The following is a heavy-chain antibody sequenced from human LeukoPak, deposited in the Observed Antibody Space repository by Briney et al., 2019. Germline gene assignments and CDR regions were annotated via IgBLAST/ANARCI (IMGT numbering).Heavy chain of an antibody. V-gene: IGHV1-69*04. J-gene: IGHJ4*02. CDR3: ARDPSSGSYGY. CDR2: IIPILGIA. D-gene: IGHD1-26*01. Sequence: SVKVSCKASGGTFSSYTINWVRQAPGQGLEWMGRIIPILGIANYAQKFQGRVTITADKSTSTAYMELSSLRSEDTAVYYCARDPSSGSYGYWGQGTLVTVSS. CDR1: GGTFSSYT.